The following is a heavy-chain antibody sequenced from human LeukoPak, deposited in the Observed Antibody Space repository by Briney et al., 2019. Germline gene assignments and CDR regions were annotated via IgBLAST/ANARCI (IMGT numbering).Heavy chain of an antibody. J-gene: IGHJ3*02. CDR3: ASPYDILTGNDAFDI. CDR2: IYPGDFDT. V-gene: IGHV5-51*01. Sequence: GESLKISCKGSGYSFTSYWIGWVRQMPGKGLEWMGIIYPGDFDTRYSPSFQGQVTISADKSISTAYLQWSSLKASDTAMYYCASPYDILTGNDAFDIWGQGTMVTVSS. D-gene: IGHD3-9*01. CDR1: GYSFTSYW.